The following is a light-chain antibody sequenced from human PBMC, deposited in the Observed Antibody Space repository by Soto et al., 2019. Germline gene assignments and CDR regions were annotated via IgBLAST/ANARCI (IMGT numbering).Light chain of an antibody. CDR3: QHYNTYPWT. V-gene: IGKV3-20*01. CDR1: QSVSNNY. J-gene: IGKJ1*01. Sequence: EIVLTQSQGTLSLSPGERATVSCRASQSVSNNYLAWYQQKPGQAPRLLIYGASNRATGIPDRFSGSGSGTEFTLTISSLQPGDFATYYCQHYNTYPWTFGQGTKVDIK. CDR2: GAS.